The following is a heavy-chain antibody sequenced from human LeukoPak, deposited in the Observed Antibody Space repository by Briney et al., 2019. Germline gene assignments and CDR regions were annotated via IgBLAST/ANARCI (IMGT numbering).Heavy chain of an antibody. CDR3: ATDLTGGDGLILKDY. V-gene: IGHV1-46*01. D-gene: IGHD5-24*01. CDR2: ISPTGTFT. CDR1: GYTFTNNF. Sequence: GASVKVSCKAFGYTFTNNFMHWVRQVTGQGPEWMGLISPTGTFTAYAQNFQGRVTMTEDTSTDTAYMELSSLRSEDTAVYYCATDLTGGDGLILKDYWGQGTLVTVSS. J-gene: IGHJ4*02.